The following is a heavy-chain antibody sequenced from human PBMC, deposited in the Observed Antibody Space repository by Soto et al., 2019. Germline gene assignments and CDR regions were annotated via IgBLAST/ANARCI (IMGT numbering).Heavy chain of an antibody. V-gene: IGHV3-11*01. Sequence: GGSLRLSCAASGFTFSDYYMSWIRQAPGKGLEWVSYISSSGSTIYYADSVKGRFTISRDNAKNSLYLQMNSLRAEDTAVYYCARSSIVSIFGVVTKPGDLDVWGKGTTVTVSS. CDR3: ARSSIVSIFGVVTKPGDLDV. CDR1: GFTFSDYY. CDR2: ISSSGSTI. J-gene: IGHJ6*04. D-gene: IGHD3-3*01.